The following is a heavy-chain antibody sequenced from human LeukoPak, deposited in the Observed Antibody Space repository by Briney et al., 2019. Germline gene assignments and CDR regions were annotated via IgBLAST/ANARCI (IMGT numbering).Heavy chain of an antibody. CDR3: AKAIVGASVFDC. CDR2: ISGSGGST. J-gene: IGHJ4*02. CDR1: GFTFSSYA. V-gene: IGHV3-23*01. D-gene: IGHD1-26*01. Sequence: PGGSLRLSCAASGFTFSSYAMSWVRQAPGKGLEWVSTISGSGGSTYYADSVKGRFTISGDNSKNTLYLQMNSLRAEDTAVYYCAKAIVGASVFDCWGQGTLVTVSS.